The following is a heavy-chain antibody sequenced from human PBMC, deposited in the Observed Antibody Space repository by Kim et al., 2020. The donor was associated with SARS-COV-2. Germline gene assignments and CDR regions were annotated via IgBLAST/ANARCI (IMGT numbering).Heavy chain of an antibody. V-gene: IGHV3-48*02. Sequence: ADSVKGRVTISRDNAKNPLYLQMERLRDEDTAVYYCARDAAYNWNDVVDYWGQGTLGTASS. J-gene: IGHJ4*02. D-gene: IGHD1-1*01. CDR3: ARDAAYNWNDVVDY.